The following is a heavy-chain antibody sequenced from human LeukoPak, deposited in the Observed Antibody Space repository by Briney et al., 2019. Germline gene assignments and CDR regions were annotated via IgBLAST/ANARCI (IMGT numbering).Heavy chain of an antibody. CDR1: GYTFTSYY. D-gene: IGHD5-24*01. CDR3: PRDFRDGYTVDY. V-gene: IGHV1-46*03. CDR2: INPSGGST. Sequence: ASVKVSCKASGYTFTSYYMHWVRQAPGQGLEWMGIINPSGGSTSYAQKFQGRVTMTRDMSTSTVYMELSSLRSEDTAVYYCPRDFRDGYTVDYWGQGTLVTVSS. J-gene: IGHJ4*02.